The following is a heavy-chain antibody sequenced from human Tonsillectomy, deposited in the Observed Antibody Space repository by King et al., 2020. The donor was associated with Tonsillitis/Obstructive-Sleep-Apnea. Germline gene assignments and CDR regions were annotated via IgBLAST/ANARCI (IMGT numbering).Heavy chain of an antibody. CDR1: GFTFGDYD. J-gene: IGHJ4*02. CDR3: SSVPFRVDLTKNLVG. V-gene: IGHV3-49*04. D-gene: IGHD2-15*01. CDR2: IRSKAYDGTT. Sequence: DVQLVESGGGFVQPGRSLRLSCTASGFTFGDYDMSWVRQAPGKGLEGVGFIRSKAYDGTTEYAASVKGRFTISRDDSKSIAYLQMNSLKTEDTAVYYCSSVPFRVDLTKNLVGWGQGTLVTVSS.